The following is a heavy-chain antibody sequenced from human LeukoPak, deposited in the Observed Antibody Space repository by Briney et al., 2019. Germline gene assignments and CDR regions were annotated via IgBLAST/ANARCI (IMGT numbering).Heavy chain of an antibody. J-gene: IGHJ4*02. Sequence: GASVKVSCKASGYTFTSYGISWVRQAPGKGLEWMGGFDPEDGETIYAQKFQGRVTMTEDTSTDTAYMELSSLRSEDTAVYYCATGFTLRDFWTPYDYWGQGTLVTVSS. CDR3: ATGFTLRDFWTPYDY. CDR2: FDPEDGET. CDR1: GYTFTSYG. V-gene: IGHV1-24*01. D-gene: IGHD3/OR15-3a*01.